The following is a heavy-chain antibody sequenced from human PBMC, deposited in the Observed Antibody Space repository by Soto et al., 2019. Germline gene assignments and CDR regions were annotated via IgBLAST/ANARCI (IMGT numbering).Heavy chain of an antibody. Sequence: WSLRLSCAASGFTFSSYSMNWVRQAPGKGLEWVSSISSSSSYIYYADSVKGRFTISRDNAKNSLYLQMNSLRAEDTAVYYCARADQLLWFGELLYYFDYWGQGTLVTVSS. D-gene: IGHD3-10*01. CDR2: ISSSSSYI. CDR1: GFTFSSYS. J-gene: IGHJ4*02. CDR3: ARADQLLWFGELLYYFDY. V-gene: IGHV3-21*01.